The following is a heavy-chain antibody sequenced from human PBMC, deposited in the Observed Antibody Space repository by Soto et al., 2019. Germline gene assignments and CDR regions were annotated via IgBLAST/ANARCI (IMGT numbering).Heavy chain of an antibody. CDR3: ARGPDPTYFDY. Sequence: QVQLVQSGGEVEKPGASVKVSCKASGHTFTNYGINWVRQAPGLGLEWMGWINVYNGNTNYAQKFQARVTMTTDTSTNSVYMELRSLRSDDTAVYYCARGPDPTYFDYWGQGTLVSVSS. V-gene: IGHV1-18*01. J-gene: IGHJ4*02. CDR2: INVYNGNT. CDR1: GHTFTNYG.